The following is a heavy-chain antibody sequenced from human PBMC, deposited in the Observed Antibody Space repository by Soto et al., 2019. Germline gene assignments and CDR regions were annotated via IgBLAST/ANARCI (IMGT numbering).Heavy chain of an antibody. D-gene: IGHD1-7*01. J-gene: IGHJ3*02. V-gene: IGHV1-18*01. Sequence: AAGKFSGKASGYTFISYGISWLRHAPGQGLQLMGCISAYNGNRNYAQKLQGRFNMTTDTSTITAYMELRSLRSDETAVYYCAGFSQNYFIGAFDIWAKRTM. CDR3: AGFSQNYFIGAFDI. CDR1: GYTFISYG. CDR2: ISAYNGNR.